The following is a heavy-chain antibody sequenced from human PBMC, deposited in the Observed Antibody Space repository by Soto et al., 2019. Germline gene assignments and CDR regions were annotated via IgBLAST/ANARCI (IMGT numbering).Heavy chain of an antibody. CDR2: INHSGST. CDR3: ARGTQQLVVGCMDV. J-gene: IGHJ6*02. V-gene: IGHV4-34*01. D-gene: IGHD6-6*01. Sequence: PTETLSLTCAVYGGSFSGYYWSWIRQPPGKGLEWIGEINHSGSTNYNPSLKSRVTISVDTSKNQFSLKLSSVTAADTAVYYCARGTQQLVVGCMDVWGQGTTVTVSS. CDR1: GGSFSGYY.